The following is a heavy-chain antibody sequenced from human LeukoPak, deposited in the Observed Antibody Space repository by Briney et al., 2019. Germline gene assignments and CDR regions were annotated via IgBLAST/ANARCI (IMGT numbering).Heavy chain of an antibody. V-gene: IGHV3-21*01. CDR2: ISSSSSYI. CDR1: GFTFSSYS. Sequence: PGGSLRLSCAASGFTFSSYSMNWVRQAPGKGLEWVSSISSSSSYIYYADSVKGRFTISRDNAKNSLYLQMNGLRAEDTAVYYCARDRGDYSNYGFGYWGQGTLVTVSS. D-gene: IGHD4-11*01. J-gene: IGHJ4*02. CDR3: ARDRGDYSNYGFGY.